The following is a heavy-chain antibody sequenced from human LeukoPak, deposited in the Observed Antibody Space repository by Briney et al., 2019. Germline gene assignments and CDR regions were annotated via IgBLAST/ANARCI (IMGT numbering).Heavy chain of an antibody. CDR2: IKPDGSGK. V-gene: IGHV3-7*01. Sequence: GGSLRLSCAVSGFTFSSYWMTWVRQAPGKGLEWVANIKPDGSGKTYADSVKGRFTISRDNAKNSLYLQTNSLRVEDTAVYYCSSQPAVVDLDLWGQGTLVTVSS. J-gene: IGHJ4*02. CDR1: GFTFSSYW. D-gene: IGHD5-18*01. CDR3: SSQPAVVDLDL.